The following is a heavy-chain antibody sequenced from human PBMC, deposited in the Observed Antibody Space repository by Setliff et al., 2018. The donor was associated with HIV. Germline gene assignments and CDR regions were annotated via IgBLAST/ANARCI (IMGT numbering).Heavy chain of an antibody. Sequence: SETLSLTCTVSGGSISSSSYYWSWIRQPAGKGLEWIGRIYTSGSTNYNPSLKSRVTISVDTSKNQFSLKMSSVTAADTAVYYCARPYSSSSYYYYHMDVWGKGTAVTVSS. D-gene: IGHD6-6*01. V-gene: IGHV4-61*02. CDR1: GGSISSSSYY. J-gene: IGHJ6*03. CDR2: IYTSGST. CDR3: ARPYSSSSYYYYHMDV.